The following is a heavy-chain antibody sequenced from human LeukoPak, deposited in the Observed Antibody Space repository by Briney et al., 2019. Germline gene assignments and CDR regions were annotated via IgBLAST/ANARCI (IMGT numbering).Heavy chain of an antibody. CDR1: GYTFTSYA. CDR3: ARGNILTGYGIQTYDY. J-gene: IGHJ4*02. V-gene: IGHV1-3*03. D-gene: IGHD3-9*01. CDR2: INAGNGNT. Sequence: GASVKVSCKASGYTFTSYAMHWVRQAPGQRLQWMGWINAGNGNTKYSQEFQGRVTITRDTSASTGYMELSSLRFEDMAVYYCARGNILTGYGIQTYDYWGQGTLVTVSS.